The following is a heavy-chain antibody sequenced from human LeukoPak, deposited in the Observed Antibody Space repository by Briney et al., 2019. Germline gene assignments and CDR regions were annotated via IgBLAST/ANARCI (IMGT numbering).Heavy chain of an antibody. D-gene: IGHD2-2*01. J-gene: IGHJ6*02. V-gene: IGHV3-30*03. CDR3: ARPYCRSTRGYLYGWGLDV. Sequence: GGPLRLSCAASGFTFSNYGMQWVRQAPGRGPEGVEVKSSAGTTQYYGDSVKGRFTVPRDSSKDTLYLHLNSVRTEDTAVYYCARPYCRSTRGYLYGWGLDVWGQGTTVTVSS. CDR1: GFTFSNYG. CDR2: KSSAGTTQ.